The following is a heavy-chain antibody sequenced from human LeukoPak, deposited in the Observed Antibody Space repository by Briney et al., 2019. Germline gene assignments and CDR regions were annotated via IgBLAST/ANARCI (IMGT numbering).Heavy chain of an antibody. CDR1: GFTFSTYW. D-gene: IGHD1-1*01. CDR2: IRQDGSDK. J-gene: IGHJ4*02. V-gene: IGHV3-7*01. Sequence: GGSLRLSCAASGFTFSTYWMSWVRQAPGKGLEWVANIRQDGSDKYYVDSVKGRFTISRDNAKNSLYLQMNSPTAEDTAVYYCASLPVRTTGTTSDYWGQGILVTVSS. CDR3: ASLPVRTTGTTSDY.